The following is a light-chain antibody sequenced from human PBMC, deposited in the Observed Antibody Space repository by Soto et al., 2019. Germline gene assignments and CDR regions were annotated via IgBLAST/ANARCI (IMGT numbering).Light chain of an antibody. V-gene: IGKV3-11*01. Sequence: EIVLTQSPATLSLSPGERATLSCRASQSVSSYLAWYQQKPGQAPRLLIYDASNRATGIPARFSGSGSGTEFTLTISRREPEHFAVYYCQQRSNWPPYTFGQGTKLEIK. CDR2: DAS. J-gene: IGKJ2*01. CDR1: QSVSSY. CDR3: QQRSNWPPYT.